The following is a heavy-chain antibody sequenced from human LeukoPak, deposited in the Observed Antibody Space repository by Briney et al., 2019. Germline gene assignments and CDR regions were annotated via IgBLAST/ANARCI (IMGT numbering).Heavy chain of an antibody. CDR1: GFTLSEYY. Sequence: GGPQRLLCAASGFTLSEYYTSWISQAPRKAGVGVSYNCSNGYSIYYADSVKGRFTISRDNAKNSLFVQMNSLRAEDTAVYYCARGGPRSSGYPNCFDPWGKGTLVTVSS. D-gene: IGHD6-13*01. V-gene: IGHV3-11*04. CDR3: ARGGPRSSGYPNCFDP. J-gene: IGHJ5*01. CDR2: NCSNGYSI.